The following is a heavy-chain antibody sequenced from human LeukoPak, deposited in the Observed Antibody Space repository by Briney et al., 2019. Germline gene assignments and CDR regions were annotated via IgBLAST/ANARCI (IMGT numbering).Heavy chain of an antibody. J-gene: IGHJ4*02. CDR1: GGSISSGSYY. V-gene: IGHV4-61*02. CDR2: IYTSGTT. D-gene: IGHD3-22*01. CDR3: ARANYDGSDY. Sequence: SETLSLTCTVSGGSISSGSYYWRWLRQPAGKGLEWIGRIYTSGTTNYNPSLKSRITMSVDTSKNQFSLKMRSVTAADTAVYYCARANYDGSDYWGQGTLVTVSS.